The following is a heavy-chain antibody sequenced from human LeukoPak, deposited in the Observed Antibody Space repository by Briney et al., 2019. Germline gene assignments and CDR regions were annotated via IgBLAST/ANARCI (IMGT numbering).Heavy chain of an antibody. J-gene: IGHJ6*02. Sequence: PGGSLRLSCAASGFTVSSNYMSWVRQAPGKGLEWVSVIYSGGSTYYADSVKGRFTISRDNSKNTLYLQMNSLRAEDTVVYYCARDWSLPGYGMDVWGQGTTVTVSS. CDR1: GFTVSSNY. CDR3: ARDWSLPGYGMDV. V-gene: IGHV3-66*02. D-gene: IGHD1-1*01. CDR2: IYSGGST.